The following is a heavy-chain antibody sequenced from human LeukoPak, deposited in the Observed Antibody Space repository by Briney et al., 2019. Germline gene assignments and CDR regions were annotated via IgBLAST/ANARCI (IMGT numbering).Heavy chain of an antibody. Sequence: GESLKISCKGSGYTFTSYWIAWVRQMPGKGLEWMGIIYPSDSDTRYSPSFQGQVTISADKSISTAYLQWSSLKASDTAMYYCAKYYSNYKYYYYGIDVWGQGTTVTVSS. V-gene: IGHV5-51*01. CDR3: AKYYSNYKYYYYGIDV. CDR2: IYPSDSDT. D-gene: IGHD4-11*01. CDR1: GYTFTSYW. J-gene: IGHJ6*02.